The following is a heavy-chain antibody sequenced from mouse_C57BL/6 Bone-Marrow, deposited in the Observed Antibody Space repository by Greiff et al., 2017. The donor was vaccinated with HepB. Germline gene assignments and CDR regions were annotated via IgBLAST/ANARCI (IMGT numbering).Heavy chain of an antibody. Sequence: VQLQQPGAELVMPGASVKLSCKASGYTFTSYWMHWVKQRPGQGLEWIGEIDPSDSYTNYNQKFKGKSTLTVDKSSSTAYMQLSSLTSEDSAVYYCAREVTTVVADWYVDVGGTGTTVTVSS. V-gene: IGHV1-69*01. CDR1: GYTFTSYW. CDR2: IDPSDSYT. J-gene: IGHJ1*03. D-gene: IGHD1-1*01. CDR3: AREVTTVVADWYVDV.